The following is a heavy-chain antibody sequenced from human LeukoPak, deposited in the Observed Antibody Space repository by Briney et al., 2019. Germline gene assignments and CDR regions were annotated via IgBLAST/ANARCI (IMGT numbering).Heavy chain of an antibody. J-gene: IGHJ6*02. CDR3: AKDKGCSGGSCYYYYYGMDV. V-gene: IGHV3-9*01. CDR2: ISWNSGSI. Sequence: PGGSLRLSCAASGFTFDDYAMHWVRQAPGKGLEWVSGISWNSGSIGYADSVKGRFTISRDNAKNSLYLQMNSLRAEDTALYYCAKDKGCSGGSCYYYYYGMDVWGQGPRSPSP. CDR1: GFTFDDYA. D-gene: IGHD2-15*01.